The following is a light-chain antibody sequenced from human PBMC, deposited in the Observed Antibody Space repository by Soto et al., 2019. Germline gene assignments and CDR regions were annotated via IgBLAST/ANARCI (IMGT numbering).Light chain of an antibody. V-gene: IGLV2-23*02. CDR2: EVS. CDR1: ISDVGRYNL. CDR3: CSYAGSTTYVV. J-gene: IGLJ2*01. Sequence: QSVLTQPASVSGSRGQSITISCTGTISDVGRYNLVSWYQQHPGKAPKLIIYEVSKWPSGVSNRFSGSKSGNTAALTISGLQAEDEAEYYCCSYAGSTTYVVFGGGTKLTVL.